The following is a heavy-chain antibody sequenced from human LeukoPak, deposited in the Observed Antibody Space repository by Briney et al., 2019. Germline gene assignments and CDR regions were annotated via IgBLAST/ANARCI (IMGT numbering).Heavy chain of an antibody. CDR1: GGTFSSYA. D-gene: IGHD5-18*01. V-gene: IGHV1-69*13. J-gene: IGHJ6*03. CDR2: IIPIFGTA. CDR3: ARGGYSYGRAQYYYYMDV. Sequence: SVKVSCKASGGTFSSYAISWVRQAPGQGLEWMRGIIPIFGTANYAQKFQGRVTITADESTSTAYMELSSLRSEDTAVYYCARGGYSYGRAQYYYYMDVWGKGTTVTVSS.